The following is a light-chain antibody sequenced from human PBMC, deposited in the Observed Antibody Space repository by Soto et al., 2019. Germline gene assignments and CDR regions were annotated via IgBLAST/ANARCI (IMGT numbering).Light chain of an antibody. CDR2: EVS. J-gene: IGLJ2*01. Sequence: QSALTQPPCASGSPGQSVTISCTGTSSDVGGYNYVSWYQHHPGKAPKLMIYEVSKRPSGVPDRFSGSKSGNTASLTVSGLQAEDEADYYCSSYAGSNNLIFGGGTKLTVL. CDR3: SSYAGSNNLI. CDR1: SSDVGGYNY. V-gene: IGLV2-8*01.